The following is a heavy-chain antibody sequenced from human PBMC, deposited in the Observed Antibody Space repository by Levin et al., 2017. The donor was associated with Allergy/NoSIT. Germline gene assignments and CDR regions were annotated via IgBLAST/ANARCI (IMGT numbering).Heavy chain of an antibody. J-gene: IGHJ4*02. Sequence: GESLKISCAASGFTFSSYAMHWVRQAPGKGLEWVAVISYDGSNKYYADSVKGRFTISRDNSKNTLYLQMNSLRAEDTAVYYCARDYDILTGYYKFIGSLDYWGQGTLVTVSS. D-gene: IGHD3-9*01. V-gene: IGHV3-30-3*01. CDR3: ARDYDILTGYYKFIGSLDY. CDR1: GFTFSSYA. CDR2: ISYDGSNK.